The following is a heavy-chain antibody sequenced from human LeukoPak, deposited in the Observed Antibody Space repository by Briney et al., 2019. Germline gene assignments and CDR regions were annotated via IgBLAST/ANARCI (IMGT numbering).Heavy chain of an antibody. CDR2: INTNTGNP. V-gene: IGHV7-4-1*02. CDR1: GYTFTSYA. Sequence: ASVKVSCKASGYTFTSYAMNWVRQAPGQGLEWMGWINTNTGNPTYAQGFTGRFVFSLDTSVSTAYLQISSLKAEDTAVYYCARQGRSGYYSAFQWFDPWGQGTLVTVSS. CDR3: ARQGRSGYYSAFQWFDP. D-gene: IGHD3-22*01. J-gene: IGHJ5*02.